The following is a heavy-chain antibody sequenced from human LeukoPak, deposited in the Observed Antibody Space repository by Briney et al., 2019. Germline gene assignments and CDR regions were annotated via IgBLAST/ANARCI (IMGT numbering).Heavy chain of an antibody. Sequence: GGSLRLSCAASGFTFSNYWMSWVRQAPGKGLEWVANIKQDGSEKCYVDSVKGRFTISRDNAKNSLYLQMNSLRAEDTAVYYCARDRWELLSNSYHYCGLDVWGQGTTVTVSS. CDR1: GFTFSNYW. V-gene: IGHV3-7*01. CDR2: IKQDGSEK. J-gene: IGHJ6*02. D-gene: IGHD2-15*01. CDR3: ARDRWELLSNSYHYCGLDV.